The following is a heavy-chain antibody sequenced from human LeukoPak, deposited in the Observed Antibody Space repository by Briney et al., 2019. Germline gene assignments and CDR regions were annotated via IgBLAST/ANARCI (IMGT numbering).Heavy chain of an antibody. Sequence: SETLSLTCAVYGGSFSGYYWSWIRHPPGKGLEWMGEIIHSGSTNYNPSLKSRATISLETSKNQFPLKLSSMTAAATAVYYCARRVVVTRGYNWFDPWGQGTLVTVSS. J-gene: IGHJ5*02. V-gene: IGHV4-34*12. D-gene: IGHD3-22*01. CDR1: GGSFSGYY. CDR3: ARRVVVTRGYNWFDP. CDR2: IIHSGST.